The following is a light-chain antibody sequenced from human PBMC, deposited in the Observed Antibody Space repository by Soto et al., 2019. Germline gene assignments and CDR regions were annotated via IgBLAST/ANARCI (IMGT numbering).Light chain of an antibody. J-gene: IGLJ1*01. Sequence: QSVLAQPASVSGSPGQSITTSCAGTNNDVGAYNYVSWYQQLPGKAPKLLIYDVKYRPSGVSSRFSGSRSGNTASLTISGLQTEDEADYSCTSFTSGSPPYVLGTGTKVTVL. CDR2: DVK. CDR3: TSFTSGSPPYV. CDR1: NNDVGAYNY. V-gene: IGLV2-14*03.